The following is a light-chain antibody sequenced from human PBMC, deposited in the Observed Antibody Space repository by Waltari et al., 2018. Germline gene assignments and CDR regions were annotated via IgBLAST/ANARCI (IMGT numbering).Light chain of an antibody. CDR2: DAS. J-gene: IGKJ2*01. V-gene: IGKV3-11*01. Sequence: EIVLTQSPATVSLSPGESATLSCRASQSVDINLAWYQQKPGQAPRLLIYDASNRATGISARFSGSGSGTEFTLTISSLEPEDFALYYCQQRYNWPHTFGRGTKLEIK. CDR1: QSVDIN. CDR3: QQRYNWPHT.